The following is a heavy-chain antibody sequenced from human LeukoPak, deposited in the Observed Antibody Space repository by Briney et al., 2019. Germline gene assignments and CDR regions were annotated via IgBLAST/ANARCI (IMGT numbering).Heavy chain of an antibody. CDR3: ARDLYYYDILTGYYSP. Sequence: PSETLSLTCTVSGGSISSYYWSWIRQPAGKGLEWIGRIYTSGSTNYNPSLKSRVTMSVDTSKNQFSLRLTSVTAADTAVYYCARDLYYYDILTGYYSPWGQGTLVTVSS. CDR2: IYTSGST. CDR1: GGSISSYY. V-gene: IGHV4-4*07. D-gene: IGHD3-9*01. J-gene: IGHJ4*02.